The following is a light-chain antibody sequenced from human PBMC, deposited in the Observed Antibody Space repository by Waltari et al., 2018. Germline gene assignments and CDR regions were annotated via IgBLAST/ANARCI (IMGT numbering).Light chain of an antibody. V-gene: IGLV2-23*02. CDR1: NSDVGNYNL. J-gene: IGLJ1*01. CDR3: CSYAGSGTYV. CDR2: EVI. Sequence: QSALTQPASVSGTPGQSITISCTGTNSDVGNYNLVSWYQHHPGEAPKLMICEVIKRPSGVSTRFSGSKSGDTASLTISGLQAEDGADYYCCSYAGSGTYVFGTGTKVTVL.